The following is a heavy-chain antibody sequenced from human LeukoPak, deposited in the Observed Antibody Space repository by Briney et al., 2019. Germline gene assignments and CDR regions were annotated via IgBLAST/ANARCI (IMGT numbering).Heavy chain of an antibody. CDR2: IKQDGSEK. D-gene: IGHD1-26*01. CDR3: ASQSLSVVGATSFDY. CDR1: GFTFSSYW. V-gene: IGHV3-7*01. J-gene: IGHJ4*02. Sequence: GGSLRLSCAASGFTFSSYWMSWVRQAPGKGLEWVANIKQDGSEKYYVDSVKGRFTISRDNAKNSLYLQMNSLRAEDTAVYYCASQSLSVVGATSFDYWGQGTLVTVSS.